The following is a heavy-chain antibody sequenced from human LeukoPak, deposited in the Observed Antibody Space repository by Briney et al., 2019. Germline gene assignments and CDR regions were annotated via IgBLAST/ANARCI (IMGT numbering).Heavy chain of an antibody. V-gene: IGHV4-59*01. J-gene: IGHJ5*02. D-gene: IGHD3-10*01. CDR3: ARGKHYYGSGSLSEA. CDR1: GGSISSYY. CDR2: IYYSGST. Sequence: SETLSLTCSVSGGSISSYYWSWIRQPPGKGLVWIGYIYYSGSTNYNPSLKSRVTISVDTSKSQFSLKLSSVTAADTAVYYCARGKHYYGSGSLSEAWGQGTLVTVSS.